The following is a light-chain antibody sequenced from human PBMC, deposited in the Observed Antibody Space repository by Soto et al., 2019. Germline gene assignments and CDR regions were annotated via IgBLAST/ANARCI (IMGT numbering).Light chain of an antibody. CDR1: SSDVGNYNL. J-gene: IGLJ3*02. CDR2: DVN. Sequence: QSALTQPASVSGSPGQSITISCTGTSSDVGNYNLVSWYQQHPGKAPKLMIYDVNQRPSGVSDRFSGSKSGNTASLTISGLQAEDEADYYCCSYAGSYTWVFGGGTNLTVL. V-gene: IGLV2-23*02. CDR3: CSYAGSYTWV.